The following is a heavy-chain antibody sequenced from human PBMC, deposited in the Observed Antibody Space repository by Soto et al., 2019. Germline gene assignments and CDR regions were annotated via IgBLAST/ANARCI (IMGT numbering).Heavy chain of an antibody. J-gene: IGHJ3*01. D-gene: IGHD6-19*01. CDR3: AYGTGWYRHDV. CDR2: IFHSGDT. CDR1: GDSISNSRW. Sequence: QVQLQESGPGLVKPSGTLSLTCAVSGDSISNSRWWTWVRQPPGKGLEWIGDIFHSGDTNYNPSLRGRVFISVDKSQNQCSLKVSSVTGADAAVYYCAYGTGWYRHDVWGQGTLVTVSS. V-gene: IGHV4-4*02.